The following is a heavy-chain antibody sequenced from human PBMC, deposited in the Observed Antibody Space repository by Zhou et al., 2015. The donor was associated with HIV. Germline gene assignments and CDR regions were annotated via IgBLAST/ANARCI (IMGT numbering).Heavy chain of an antibody. CDR1: GDTFSNYA. V-gene: IGHV1-69*12. J-gene: IGHJ4*02. Sequence: QVQLVQSGAEVKKPGSSVKVSCKASGDTFSNYAMSWVRQAPGQGLEWMGGIIPIFGTANYAQKFQGRVTITADESTSTAYMELSSLRSEDTAVYYCARDKVYGAFEFDYWGQGTLVTVSS. CDR2: IIPIFGTA. D-gene: IGHD2-8*01. CDR3: ARDKVYGAFEFDY.